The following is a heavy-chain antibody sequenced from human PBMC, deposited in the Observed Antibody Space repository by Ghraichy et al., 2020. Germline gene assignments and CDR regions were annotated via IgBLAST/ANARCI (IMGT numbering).Heavy chain of an antibody. CDR3: ARDGGAYGDYVDY. J-gene: IGHJ4*02. Sequence: GGSLRLSCAASGFTFSSYWMSWVRQAPGKGLEWVANIKQDGSEKYYVDSVKGRFTISRDNAKNSLYLQMNSLRAEDTAVYYCARDGGAYGDYVDYWGQGTLVTVSS. D-gene: IGHD4-17*01. CDR1: GFTFSSYW. CDR2: IKQDGSEK. V-gene: IGHV3-7*01.